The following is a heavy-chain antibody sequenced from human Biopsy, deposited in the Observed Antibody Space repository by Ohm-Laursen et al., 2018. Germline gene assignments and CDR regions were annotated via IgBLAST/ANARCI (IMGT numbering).Heavy chain of an antibody. J-gene: IGHJ6*02. Sequence: SLRLSCAASEFTFSGYSMNWVRQAPGRGLEWVSYINVYSNKKYYADSVKGRFIVSRDNADNSLHLQMKSLRAEDTAVYYCARELGNGMDVWGQGTPVTVSS. CDR3: ARELGNGMDV. CDR1: EFTFSGYS. V-gene: IGHV3-48*04. CDR2: INVYSNKK.